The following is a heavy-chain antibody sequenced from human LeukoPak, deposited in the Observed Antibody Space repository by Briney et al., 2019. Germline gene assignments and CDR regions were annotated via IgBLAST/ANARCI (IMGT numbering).Heavy chain of an antibody. CDR3: ARVPGYGVPAATVMNYYYYYYMDV. CDR2: IYYSGST. D-gene: IGHD2-2*01. V-gene: IGHV4-39*07. CDR1: GGSISSSSYY. J-gene: IGHJ6*03. Sequence: PSETLSLTCTVSGGSISSSSYYWGWIRQPPGKGLEWIGSIYYSGSTYYNPSLKSRVTISVDTSKNQFSPKLSSVTAADTAVYYCARVPGYGVPAATVMNYYYYYYMDVWGKGTTVTVSS.